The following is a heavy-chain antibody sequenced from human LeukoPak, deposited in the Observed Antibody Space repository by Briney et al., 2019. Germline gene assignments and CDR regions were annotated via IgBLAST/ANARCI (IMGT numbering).Heavy chain of an antibody. CDR2: IKHDGSEK. J-gene: IGHJ4*02. Sequence: SGGSLRLSCAASGFTFSSSWMSWVRQAPGKGLEWVANIKHDGSEKYYVDSVKGRFAISRDNGKNSLYLQMNSLRVEDMAVYYCARAPREWLLGYHFEYWGQGTLVTVSS. CDR3: ARAPREWLLGYHFEY. D-gene: IGHD3-3*01. CDR1: GFTFSSSW. V-gene: IGHV3-7*01.